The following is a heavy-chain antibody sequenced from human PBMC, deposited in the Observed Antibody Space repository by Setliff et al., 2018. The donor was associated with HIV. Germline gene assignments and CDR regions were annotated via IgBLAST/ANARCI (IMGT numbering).Heavy chain of an antibody. V-gene: IGHV4-39*01. Sequence: PSETLSLTCTVSGGSINSNTYFWGWIRQPPGKGLEWIGSIYYSGSPSYNPSLSSRLTISVDTSKNHVSLRLSSVTAADAGVYYCARHRDPPGTSWIYYYYYMDLWGEGTTVTVS. D-gene: IGHD6-13*01. CDR1: GGSINSNTYF. CDR3: ARHRDPPGTSWIYYYYYMDL. CDR2: IYYSGSP. J-gene: IGHJ6*03.